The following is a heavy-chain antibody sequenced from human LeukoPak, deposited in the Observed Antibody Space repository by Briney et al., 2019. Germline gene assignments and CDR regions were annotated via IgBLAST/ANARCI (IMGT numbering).Heavy chain of an antibody. CDR1: GGSISNYY. Sequence: KPSVTLSLTCTVSGGSISNYYWSWIRQPPGKGLEWIGYFYYSGSTSYNPSLKSRVTISVATSKNQFSLKLSSVTAADTAVYYCAKGGIRSGAFDIWGQGTRVTVSS. V-gene: IGHV4-59*01. CDR3: AKGGIRSGAFDI. D-gene: IGHD6-13*01. CDR2: FYYSGST. J-gene: IGHJ3*02.